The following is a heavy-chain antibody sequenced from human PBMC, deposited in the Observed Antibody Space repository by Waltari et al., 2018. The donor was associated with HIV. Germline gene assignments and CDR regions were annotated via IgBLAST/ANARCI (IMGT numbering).Heavy chain of an antibody. V-gene: IGHV4-34*01. J-gene: IGHJ4*02. Sequence: QVQLQQWGAGLLKPSETLSLTCAVYGGSFSGYYWSWIRQPPGKGLEWIGEINHSGSTNYNPSLKSRVTISVDTSKNQFSLKLSSVTAADTAVYYCARVYGDYYVFGYDYWGQGTLVTVSS. CDR3: ARVYGDYYVFGYDY. CDR2: INHSGST. D-gene: IGHD4-17*01. CDR1: GGSFSGYY.